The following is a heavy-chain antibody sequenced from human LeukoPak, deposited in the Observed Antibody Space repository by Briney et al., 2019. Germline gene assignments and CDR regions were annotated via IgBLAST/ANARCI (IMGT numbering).Heavy chain of an antibody. Sequence: SETLSLTCAVSDYSISSGYYWGWIRQPPGKGLEWIGSIYHSGSTYYNPSLKSRVTISVDTSKNQFSLKLSSVTAADTAVYYCARAEVVVAATRLPYNWFDPWGQGTLVTVSS. V-gene: IGHV4-38-2*01. D-gene: IGHD2-15*01. CDR3: ARAEVVVAATRLPYNWFDP. CDR2: IYHSGST. CDR1: DYSISSGYY. J-gene: IGHJ5*02.